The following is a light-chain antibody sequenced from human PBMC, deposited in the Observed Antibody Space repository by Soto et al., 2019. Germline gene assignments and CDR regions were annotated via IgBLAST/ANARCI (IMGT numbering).Light chain of an antibody. CDR2: TAS. Sequence: DIQMTQSPSSLSASVGDRVTITCRARQGIRDDVGWYQQKPGKAPKRLIYTASSLQSGVPSRFSGSGSGTEFTLTISSLQPEDFATYYCLQHTHYPWTFGQGTKVEIK. CDR1: QGIRDD. J-gene: IGKJ1*01. V-gene: IGKV1-17*01. CDR3: LQHTHYPWT.